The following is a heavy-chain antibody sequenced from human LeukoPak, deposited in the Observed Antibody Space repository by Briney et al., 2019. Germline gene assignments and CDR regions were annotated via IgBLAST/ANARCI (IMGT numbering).Heavy chain of an antibody. J-gene: IGHJ6*03. D-gene: IGHD4-23*01. V-gene: IGHV1-2*02. CDR3: ARESVSYYYYYMDV. CDR1: GYTFTGYY. Sequence: ASVKVSCKASGYTFTGYYMHWVRQAPGQGLEWMGWINPNSGGTNYGQKFQGRVTMTRDTSISTAYMELSRLRSDDTAVYYCARESVSYYYYYMDVWGKGTTVTVSS. CDR2: INPNSGGT.